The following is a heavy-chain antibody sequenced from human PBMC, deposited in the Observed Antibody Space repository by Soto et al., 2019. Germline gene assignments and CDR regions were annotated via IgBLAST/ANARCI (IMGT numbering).Heavy chain of an antibody. CDR1: GDSVSRDTGA. V-gene: IGHV6-1*01. D-gene: IGHD6-19*01. CDR2: TYYRSKWFN. Sequence: SQTLSLTCAISGDSVSRDTGAWNWIRQSPSRGLEWLGRTYYRSKWFNDYALSVKSRMTINPDTSKNQFSLQLNSVTPEDTAVYYCSRDRAEAGTYYYGMDVWGQGTKVTVSS. J-gene: IGHJ6*02. CDR3: SRDRAEAGTYYYGMDV.